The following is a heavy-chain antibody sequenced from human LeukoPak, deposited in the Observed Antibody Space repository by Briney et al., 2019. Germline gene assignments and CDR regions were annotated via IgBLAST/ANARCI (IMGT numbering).Heavy chain of an antibody. V-gene: IGHV3-20*04. CDR1: GFTFDDYG. Sequence: PGGSLRLSCAASGFTFDDYGMSWVRQAPGKGLEWVSGINWNGGSTGYADSVKGRFTISRDNAKNSLYLQMNSLRAEDTALYYCARTDYGDYVDYYYMDVWGKGTTVTVSS. J-gene: IGHJ6*03. D-gene: IGHD4-17*01. CDR3: ARTDYGDYVDYYYMDV. CDR2: INWNGGST.